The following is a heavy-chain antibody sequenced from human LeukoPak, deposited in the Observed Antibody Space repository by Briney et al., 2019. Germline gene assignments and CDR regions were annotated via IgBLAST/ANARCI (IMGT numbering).Heavy chain of an antibody. CDR2: ISYDGSNK. J-gene: IGHJ4*02. Sequence: GGSLRLSCAPSGFTFSSYGTLWLPQAPGKGLEWVTVISYDGSNKYYADSVKGRFTISRDNSKNTLYLQMNSLRAEDTAVYYCAKNYYDSSGYSPPDCYWGQGTLVTVSS. D-gene: IGHD3-22*01. CDR1: GFTFSSYG. V-gene: IGHV3-30*18. CDR3: AKNYYDSSGYSPPDCY.